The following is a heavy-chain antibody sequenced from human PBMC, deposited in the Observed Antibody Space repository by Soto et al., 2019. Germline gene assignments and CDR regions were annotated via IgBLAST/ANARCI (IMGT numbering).Heavy chain of an antibody. J-gene: IGHJ3*02. Sequence: GESLKISCKGSGYSFTSYWIGWVRQMPGKGLEWMGIIYPGDSDTRYSPSFQGQVTISADKSISTAYLQWSSLKAADTAMYYCARRYSGSNDAFDIWGQGTMVTVSS. CDR3: ARRYSGSNDAFDI. D-gene: IGHD1-26*01. CDR2: IYPGDSDT. CDR1: GYSFTSYW. V-gene: IGHV5-51*01.